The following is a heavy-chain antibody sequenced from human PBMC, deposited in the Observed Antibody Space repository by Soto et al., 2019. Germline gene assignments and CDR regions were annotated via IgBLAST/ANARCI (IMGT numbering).Heavy chain of an antibody. D-gene: IGHD6-13*01. CDR2: IDYSGRT. J-gene: IGHJ4*02. CDR3: ARGNSWYGRN. Sequence: QLQLQESGPGLVKPSETLSLTCIVSGGSITSSSYYWGWIRQSPVKGLEWIGSIDYSGRTYYNPSLKSRVTISVDTSKNHFSLMLSSVTAADTGVYYCARGNSWYGRNWGQGTLVTVSS. V-gene: IGHV4-39*02. CDR1: GGSITSSSYY.